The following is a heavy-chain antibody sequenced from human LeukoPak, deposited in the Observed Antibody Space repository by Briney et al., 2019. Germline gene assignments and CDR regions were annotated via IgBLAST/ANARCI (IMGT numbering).Heavy chain of an antibody. CDR1: GGSFSGYY. J-gene: IGHJ4*02. V-gene: IGHV4-34*01. CDR2: INHSGST. D-gene: IGHD1-26*01. CDR3: ARGFADVGATRFVDDY. Sequence: SETLSLTCAVYGGSFSGYYWSWIRQPPGKGLEWIGEINHSGSTNYNPSLKSRVTISVDTSKNQFSLKLSSVTAADTAVYYCARGFADVGATRFVDDYWGQGTLVTVSS.